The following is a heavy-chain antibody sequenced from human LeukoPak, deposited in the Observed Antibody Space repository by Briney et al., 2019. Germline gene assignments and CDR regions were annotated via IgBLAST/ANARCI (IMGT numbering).Heavy chain of an antibody. CDR3: AREGKSSWYGMDV. J-gene: IGHJ6*02. D-gene: IGHD6-13*01. Sequence: ASVKVSCKASGGTFSSYAISWVRQAPGQGLEWMGGIIPIFGTANYAQKFQGRVTITRDTSASTAYMELSSLRSEDTAVYYCAREGKSSWYGMDVWGQGTTVTVSS. V-gene: IGHV1-69*05. CDR2: IIPIFGTA. CDR1: GGTFSSYA.